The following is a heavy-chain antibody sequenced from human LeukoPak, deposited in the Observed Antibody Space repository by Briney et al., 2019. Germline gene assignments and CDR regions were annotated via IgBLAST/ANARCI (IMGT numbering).Heavy chain of an antibody. CDR3: ARAAYYYGSGDLYFQH. J-gene: IGHJ1*01. V-gene: IGHV4-61*02. CDR1: GGSISSGSYY. D-gene: IGHD3-10*01. CDR2: IYTSGST. Sequence: SQTLSLTCTVSGGSISSGSYYWSWIRQPPGKGLEWIGRIYTSGSTNYNPSLKSRVTISVDTSKNQFSLKLSSVTAADTAVYYCARAAYYYGSGDLYFQHWGQGTLVTVSS.